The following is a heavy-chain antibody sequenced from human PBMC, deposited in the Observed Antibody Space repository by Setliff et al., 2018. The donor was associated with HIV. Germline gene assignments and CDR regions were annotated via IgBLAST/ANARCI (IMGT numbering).Heavy chain of an antibody. CDR1: GGSFSGYY. CDR2: INHSGST. Sequence: SETLSLTCAVYGGSFSGYYWSWIRQPPGKGLEWIGEINHSGSTNYNPSLKSRVTISVDTSKNQFSLKLSSVTAADTAVYYCARTRGLGYYDSSGNAFDIWGQGTMVTVSS. J-gene: IGHJ3*02. D-gene: IGHD3-22*01. V-gene: IGHV4-34*01. CDR3: ARTRGLGYYDSSGNAFDI.